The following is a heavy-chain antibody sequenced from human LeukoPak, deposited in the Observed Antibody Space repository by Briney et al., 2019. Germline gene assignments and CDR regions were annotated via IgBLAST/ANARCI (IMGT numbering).Heavy chain of an antibody. Sequence: GGSLRLSCAASGFPFSDYVMTWVRQAPGKGLEWVSGISGGGGSTYYADSLKGRFTISRDNSKNTLYLQMNSLRAEDTAVYYCAKGIAVELDYFDYWGQGTLVTVSS. CDR3: AKGIAVELDYFDY. CDR1: GFPFSDYV. CDR2: ISGGGGST. J-gene: IGHJ4*02. V-gene: IGHV3-23*01. D-gene: IGHD6-19*01.